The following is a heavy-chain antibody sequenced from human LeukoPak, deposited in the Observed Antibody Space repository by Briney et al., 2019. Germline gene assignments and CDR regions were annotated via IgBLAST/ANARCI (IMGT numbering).Heavy chain of an antibody. V-gene: IGHV3-30*02. CDR1: GFTFSSYG. CDR3: AKVWGRYNWFDP. J-gene: IGHJ5*02. Sequence: PGGSLRLSCAASGFTFSSYGMHWVRQAPGKGLEWVAFIRYDGSNKYYADSVKGRFTISRDNSKNTLYLQMNSPRAEDTAVYYCAKVWGRYNWFDPWGQGTLVTVSS. CDR2: IRYDGSNK. D-gene: IGHD1-26*01.